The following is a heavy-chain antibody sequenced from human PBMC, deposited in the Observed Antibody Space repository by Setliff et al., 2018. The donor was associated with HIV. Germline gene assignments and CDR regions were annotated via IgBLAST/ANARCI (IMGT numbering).Heavy chain of an antibody. CDR3: ARASLGWFDP. V-gene: IGHV3-7*03. CDR2: IKQDGSEK. Sequence: GSLRLSCAASRFIFSSYWMSWVRQAPGKGLEWVANIKQDGSEKYFVDSVKGRFTISRDHAKNSLYLQMNSLRAEDTAVYYCARASLGWFDPWGQGTLVTVSS. J-gene: IGHJ5*02. D-gene: IGHD2-2*01. CDR1: RFIFSSYW.